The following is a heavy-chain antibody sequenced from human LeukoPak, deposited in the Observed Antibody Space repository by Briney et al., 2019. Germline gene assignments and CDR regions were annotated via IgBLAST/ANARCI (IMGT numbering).Heavy chain of an antibody. J-gene: IGHJ4*02. V-gene: IGHV5-51*01. CDR3: ARRTTRYYYDSSGYEAPHFDY. Sequence: GESLKISCKGSGYSFTSYWIGWGRQMPGKRLEWMGIIYPGDSDTRYRPSFQGQVTISADKSISTAYLQWSSLKASGTAMYYCARRTTRYYYDSSGYEAPHFDYWGQGTLVTVSS. D-gene: IGHD3-22*01. CDR2: IYPGDSDT. CDR1: GYSFTSYW.